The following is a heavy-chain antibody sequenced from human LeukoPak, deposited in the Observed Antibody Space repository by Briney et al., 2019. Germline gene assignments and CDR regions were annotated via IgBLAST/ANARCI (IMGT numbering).Heavy chain of an antibody. CDR3: ASGPRTGEYYFDY. J-gene: IGHJ4*02. CDR2: INSDGSST. CDR1: GFTFSSYW. Sequence: GGSLRLSCAASGFTFSSYWMHWVRQAPGKGLVWVSRINSDGSSTSYADSVKGRFAISRDNAKNTLYLQMNSLRAEDTAVYYCASGPRTGEYYFDYWGQGTLVTVSS. V-gene: IGHV3-74*01.